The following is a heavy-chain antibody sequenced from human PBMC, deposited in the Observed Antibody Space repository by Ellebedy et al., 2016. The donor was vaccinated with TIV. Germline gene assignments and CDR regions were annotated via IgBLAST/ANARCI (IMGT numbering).Heavy chain of an antibody. CDR1: GYALTELS. J-gene: IGHJ3*02. CDR2: FDPEDGET. Sequence: ASVKVSCKVSGYALTELSMHWVRQAPGKGLEWMGGFDPEDGETIYAQKLQGRVTMTTDTSTSTAYMELRSLRSEDTAVYYCARVRSGSYYTPGAFDIWGQGTMVTVSS. D-gene: IGHD1-26*01. CDR3: ARVRSGSYYTPGAFDI. V-gene: IGHV1-24*01.